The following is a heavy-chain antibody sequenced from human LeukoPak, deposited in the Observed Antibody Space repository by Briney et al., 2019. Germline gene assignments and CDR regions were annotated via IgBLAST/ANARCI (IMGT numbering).Heavy chain of an antibody. J-gene: IGHJ6*03. Sequence: SETLSLTCTVSGGSISSYYWSWIRQPPGKGLEWIGYIYTSGSTNYNPSLKSRVTISVDTSKNQFSLKLSSVTAADTAVYYCARRRAELSSSPTERYYDYMDVWGKGTTVTVSS. CDR1: GGSISSYY. V-gene: IGHV4-4*09. D-gene: IGHD6-6*01. CDR3: ARRRAELSSSPTERYYDYMDV. CDR2: IYTSGST.